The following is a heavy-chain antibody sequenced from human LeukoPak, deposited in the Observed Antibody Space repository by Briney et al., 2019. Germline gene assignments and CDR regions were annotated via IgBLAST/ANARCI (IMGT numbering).Heavy chain of an antibody. D-gene: IGHD5-24*01. V-gene: IGHV3-23*01. CDR3: AKDEMATEFFDY. Sequence: QSGGSLRLSCAASGFTFSSYAMSWVRQVPGKGLEWVSVISGSGDNTYYADSVKGRFTISRDSSKNMLYLQMNSLRAEDTAVYYCAKDEMATEFFDYWGQGTLVTVSS. CDR2: ISGSGDNT. CDR1: GFTFSSYA. J-gene: IGHJ4*02.